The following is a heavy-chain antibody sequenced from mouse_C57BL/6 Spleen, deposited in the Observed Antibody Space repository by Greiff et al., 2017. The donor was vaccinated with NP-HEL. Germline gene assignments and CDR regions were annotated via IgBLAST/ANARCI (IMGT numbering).Heavy chain of an antibody. D-gene: IGHD1-1*01. J-gene: IGHJ1*03. CDR2: ISNLAYSI. CDR1: GFTFSDYG. V-gene: IGHV5-15*01. Sequence: EVKLVESGGGLVQPGGSLKLSCAASGFTFSDYGMAWVRQAPRKGPEWVAFISNLAYSIYYADTVTGRFTISRENAKNTLYLEMSSLRSEDTAMYYCARLDYYGSSSVFDVWGTGTTVTVSS. CDR3: ARLDYYGSSSVFDV.